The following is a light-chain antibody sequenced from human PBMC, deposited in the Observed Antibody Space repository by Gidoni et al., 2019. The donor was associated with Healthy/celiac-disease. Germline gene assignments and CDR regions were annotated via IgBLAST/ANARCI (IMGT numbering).Light chain of an antibody. J-gene: IGKJ5*01. V-gene: IGKV3-15*01. CDR2: GAS. CDR3: QQYNNWPIT. Sequence: EIVMTQPPATLPASPGERATHSCRASQSVSSNLAWYQQKPGQAPRLLIYGASTRATGIPARFSGSGSGTEFTLTISSLQSEDFAVYYCQQYNNWPITFGQGTRLEIK. CDR1: QSVSSN.